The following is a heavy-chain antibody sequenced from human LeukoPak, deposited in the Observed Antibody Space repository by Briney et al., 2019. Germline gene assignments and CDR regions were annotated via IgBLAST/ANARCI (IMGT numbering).Heavy chain of an antibody. CDR1: GYSISSGYY. V-gene: IGHV4-38-2*01. CDR2: IHHSGST. Sequence: SETLSLTCAVSGYSISSGYYWGWIRQPPGKGLERIGSIHHSGSTYYNPSLKSRVTISVDTSKNQFSLKLSSVTAADTAVYYCARVGNDDFWSGDVWGKGTTVTVSS. CDR3: ARVGNDDFWSGDV. J-gene: IGHJ6*04. D-gene: IGHD3-3*01.